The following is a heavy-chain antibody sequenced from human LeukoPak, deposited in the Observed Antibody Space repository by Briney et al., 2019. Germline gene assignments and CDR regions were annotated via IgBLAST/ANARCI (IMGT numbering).Heavy chain of an antibody. CDR3: AGGGEGLVGDAFDI. J-gene: IGHJ3*02. V-gene: IGHV7-4-1*02. Sequence: ASVKVSCKASGYTFTGYYMHWVRQAPGQGLEWMGWINTNTGNPTYAQGFTGRFVFSLDTSVSTAYLQISSLKAEDTAVYYCAGGGEGLVGDAFDIWGQGTMVTVSS. CDR1: GYTFTGYY. D-gene: IGHD2-21*01. CDR2: INTNTGNP.